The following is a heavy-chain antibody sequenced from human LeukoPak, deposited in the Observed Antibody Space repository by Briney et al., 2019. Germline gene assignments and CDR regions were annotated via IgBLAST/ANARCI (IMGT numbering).Heavy chain of an antibody. CDR1: EYTFTGYY. J-gene: IGHJ4*02. V-gene: IGHV1-2*06. CDR2: INPNGGGT. Sequence: GASVKVSCKASEYTFTGYYMHWVRQAPGQGLEWMGRINPNGGGTDYAQKFQGRVTMTRDTSISTAYMELSRLRSDDTAVYYCARGGGIAVADMDYWGQGTLVTVSS. CDR3: ARGGGIAVADMDY. D-gene: IGHD6-19*01.